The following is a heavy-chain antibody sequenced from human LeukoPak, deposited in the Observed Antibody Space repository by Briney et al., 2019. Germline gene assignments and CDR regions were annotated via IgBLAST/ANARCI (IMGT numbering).Heavy chain of an antibody. CDR3: ARLGSYGYIDY. V-gene: IGHV4-39*01. J-gene: IGHJ4*02. CDR2: IYYSGTT. Sequence: SETLSLTCTVSGGSISSSGSFYWGWIRQPPGKGLEWIATIYYSGTTYYNPSPKSRVTISVDTSKNQFSLKLSSMTAADTAVYYCARLGSYGYIDYWGQGTLVTVSS. CDR1: GGSISSSGSFY. D-gene: IGHD5-18*01.